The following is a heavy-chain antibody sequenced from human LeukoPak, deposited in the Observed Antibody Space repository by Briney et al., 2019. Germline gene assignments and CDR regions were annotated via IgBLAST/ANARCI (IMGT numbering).Heavy chain of an antibody. D-gene: IGHD3-22*01. J-gene: IGHJ3*02. CDR2: IYTSGST. V-gene: IGHV4-4*07. CDR3: ARDRPYDSSGYYYSSDAFDI. CDR1: GGSISSYY. Sequence: SETLSLTCTVPGGSISSYYWSWIRQPAGKGLEWIGHIYTSGSTNYNPSLKSRVTMSVDTSKNQFSLKLSSVTAADTAVYYCARDRPYDSSGYYYSSDAFDIGGQGTMVTVSS.